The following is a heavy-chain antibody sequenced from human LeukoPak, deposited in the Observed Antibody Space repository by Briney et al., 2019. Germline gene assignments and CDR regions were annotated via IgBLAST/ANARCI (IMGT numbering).Heavy chain of an antibody. D-gene: IGHD1-1*01. Sequence: PGRSLRLSCAASGFIFSSYAMXWVXXXXXXXXEWVXVISFDGSXXXXXXXXXGRXXXXRDNSKNTLYVQMNSLRAEDTAVYYCARGASNSAEYWGQGTLVTVSS. CDR1: GFIFSSYA. CDR3: ARGASNSAEY. J-gene: IGHJ4*02. V-gene: IGHV3-30*04. CDR2: ISFDGSXX.